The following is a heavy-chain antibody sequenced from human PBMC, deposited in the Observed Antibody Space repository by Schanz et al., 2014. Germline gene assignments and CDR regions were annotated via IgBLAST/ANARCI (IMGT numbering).Heavy chain of an antibody. D-gene: IGHD1-7*01. CDR2: VNHGGYT. CDR1: GGSFSGYW. V-gene: IGHV4-34*01. Sequence: QVQLQQWGAGLLKPSETLSLTCAFSGGSFSGYWWTWVRQSPGKGLEWIGEVNHGGYTNYNPSLKSRVTVSVDMSKKQFSWRLSSVTAADTAAYYCATWSGTRLFHNWGQGTLVTVSS. CDR3: ATWSGTRLFHN. J-gene: IGHJ4*02.